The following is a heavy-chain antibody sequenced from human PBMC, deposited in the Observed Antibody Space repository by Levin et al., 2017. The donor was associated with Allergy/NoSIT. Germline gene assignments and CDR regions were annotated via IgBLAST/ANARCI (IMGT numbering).Heavy chain of an antibody. V-gene: IGHV3-23*01. CDR1: GFTFSSYA. J-gene: IGHJ4*02. D-gene: IGHD1-14*01. Sequence: SCAASGFTFSSYAMSWVRQAPGQGLEWVSAISGSGGSTYYADSVKGRFTISRDNSKNTLYLQMNSLRAEDTAVYYCAKDGMAVGRFDYWGQGTLVTVSS. CDR2: ISGSGGST. CDR3: AKDGMAVGRFDY.